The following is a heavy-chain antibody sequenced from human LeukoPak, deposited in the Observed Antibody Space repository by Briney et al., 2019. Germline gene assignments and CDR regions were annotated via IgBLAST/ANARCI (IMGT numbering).Heavy chain of an antibody. D-gene: IGHD1-26*01. J-gene: IGHJ4*02. CDR1: GFTFTSFA. CDR3: ASPKTPSGSYGDFGY. CDR2: ISSDGNNE. Sequence: PGGSLRLSCAASGFTFTSFAMHWVRQAPGKGLEWVSVISSDGNNEYYADSVKGRFTISRDNSKNTLYVQMSSLRLEDTAVYYCASPKTPSGSYGDFGYWGQGTLVTVSS. V-gene: IGHV3-30*04.